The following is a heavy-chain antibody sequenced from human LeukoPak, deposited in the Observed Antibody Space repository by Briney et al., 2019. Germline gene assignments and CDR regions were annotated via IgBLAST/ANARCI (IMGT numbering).Heavy chain of an antibody. V-gene: IGHV3-9*01. CDR3: AKGSSGYYDY. D-gene: IGHD3-22*01. J-gene: IGHJ4*02. Sequence: GRSLRLSCAASGFTFDDYAMHWVRHAPGKGLEWVSGISWNSGSIGYADSVKGRFTISRDNSKNTLYLQMNSLRAEDTAVYYCAKGSSGYYDYWGQGTLVTVSS. CDR2: ISWNSGSI. CDR1: GFTFDDYA.